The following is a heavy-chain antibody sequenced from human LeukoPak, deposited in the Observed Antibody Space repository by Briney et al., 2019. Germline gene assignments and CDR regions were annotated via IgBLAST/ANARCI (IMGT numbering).Heavy chain of an antibody. CDR1: GFTFSSYA. V-gene: IGHV3-23*01. D-gene: IGHD3-16*01. CDR3: ASLAHPYDYVVRDGMDV. CDR2: ISGSGGST. J-gene: IGHJ6*02. Sequence: GGSLRLSCAASGFTFSSYAMSWVRQAPGKGLEWVSAISGSGGSTYYADSVKGRFTISRDNSKNTLYLQMNSLRAEDTAVYYCASLAHPYDYVVRDGMDVWGQGTTVTVSS.